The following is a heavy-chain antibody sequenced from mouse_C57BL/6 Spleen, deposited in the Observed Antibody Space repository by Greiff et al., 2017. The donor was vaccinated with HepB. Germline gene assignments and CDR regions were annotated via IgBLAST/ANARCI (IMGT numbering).Heavy chain of an antibody. J-gene: IGHJ2*01. D-gene: IGHD2-2*01. CDR3: ARDPVTTSSYFDY. CDR2: INPSSGYT. V-gene: IGHV1-7*01. Sequence: QVQLQQSGAELAKPGASVKLSCKASGYTFTSYWMHWVKQRPGQGLEWIGYINPSSGYTKYNQKFKDKATLTADKSSSTAYMQLSSLTYEDSAVYYCARDPVTTSSYFDYWGQGTTLTVSS. CDR1: GYTFTSYW.